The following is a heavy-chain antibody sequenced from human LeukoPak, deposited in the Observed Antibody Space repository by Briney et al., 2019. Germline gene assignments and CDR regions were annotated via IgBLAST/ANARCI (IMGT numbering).Heavy chain of an antibody. V-gene: IGHV3-23*01. CDR1: GFNSRGSA. J-gene: IGHJ4*02. Sequence: SWGSLRLSCAASGFNSRGSAMSWVRQIPGKGLEWVSGISGSDTFIADSVKGRFTISRDDSENTLYLQMNSLRVEDTAVYYCARDRGSLLDTAHLDYWGQGTQVTVSS. CDR2: ISGSDT. D-gene: IGHD3/OR15-3a*01. CDR3: ARDRGSLLDTAHLDY.